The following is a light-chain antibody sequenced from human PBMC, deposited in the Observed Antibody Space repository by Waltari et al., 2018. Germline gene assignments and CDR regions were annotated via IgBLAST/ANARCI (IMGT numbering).Light chain of an antibody. CDR2: RSN. Sequence: QSVLTQPPSVSGAPGQRVAISCTGTTSNIGAGFDVHWYRQDPGTAPKLLIYRSNNRPSGLPDRFSGSKSGTSASLAITALQAADESDYYCQSYDTGLSAYVFGTGTKVIVL. V-gene: IGLV1-40*01. CDR3: QSYDTGLSAYV. J-gene: IGLJ1*01. CDR1: TSNIGAGFD.